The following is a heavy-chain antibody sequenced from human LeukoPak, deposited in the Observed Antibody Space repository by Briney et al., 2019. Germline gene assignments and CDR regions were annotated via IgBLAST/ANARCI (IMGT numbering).Heavy chain of an antibody. CDR2: VHLDGRT. J-gene: IGHJ4*02. V-gene: IGHV4-4*02. CDR1: GGSVTSTNW. D-gene: IGHD3-3*01. CDR3: AREGGFFRPLDY. Sequence: SETLSLTCGVSGGSVTSTNWWTWVRQPPGKGLEWIGEVHLDGRTNYNPSLESRLTISVDLSENHISLKLTSVTAADTAVYYCAREGGFFRPLDYSGQGTLATVSS.